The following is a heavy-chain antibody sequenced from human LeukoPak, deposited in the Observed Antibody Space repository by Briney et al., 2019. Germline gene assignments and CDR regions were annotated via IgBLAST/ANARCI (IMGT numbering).Heavy chain of an antibody. Sequence: GSLRLSCAASGFSFDDYGMHWVRQAPGKGLEWIGYIYYSGSTNYNPSLKSRVTISVDTSKNQFSLKLSSVTAADTAVYYCARHRRAGSEPFDYWGQGTLVTVSS. J-gene: IGHJ4*02. D-gene: IGHD1-14*01. CDR2: IYYSGST. CDR1: GFSFDDYG. CDR3: ARHRRAGSEPFDY. V-gene: IGHV4-59*08.